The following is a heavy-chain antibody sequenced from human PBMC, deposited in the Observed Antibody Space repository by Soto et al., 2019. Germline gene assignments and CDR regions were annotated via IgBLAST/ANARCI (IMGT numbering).Heavy chain of an antibody. J-gene: IGHJ6*02. CDR2: MFYSGLT. Sequence: WETLSLTCSVSGYSVTSSDYYWAWFRQPPGKGLEWIGSMFYSGLTYYNPSLKSRVTLSVDTSKNQFSVRLNSVTAADTAVYYCAPLSVSLSGPYGIHVWGQGTTVTVSS. CDR1: GYSVTSSDYY. CDR3: APLSVSLSGPYGIHV. V-gene: IGHV4-39*01. D-gene: IGHD2-15*01.